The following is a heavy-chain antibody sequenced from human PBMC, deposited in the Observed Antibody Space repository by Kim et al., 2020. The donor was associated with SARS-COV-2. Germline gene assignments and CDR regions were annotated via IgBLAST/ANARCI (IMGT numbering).Heavy chain of an antibody. J-gene: IGHJ4*02. Sequence: SETLSLTCTVSGGSISSGGYYWSWIRQHPGKGLEWIGYIYYSGSTYYNPSLKRRVTISVDTSKNQFSLKLSSVTAADTAVYYCATAYDILTGRPYYFDYWGQGTLVTVSS. V-gene: IGHV4-31*03. CDR1: GGSISSGGYY. CDR2: IYYSGST. D-gene: IGHD3-9*01. CDR3: ATAYDILTGRPYYFDY.